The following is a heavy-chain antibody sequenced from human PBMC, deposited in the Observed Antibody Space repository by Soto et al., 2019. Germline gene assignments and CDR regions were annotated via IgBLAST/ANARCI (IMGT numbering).Heavy chain of an antibody. V-gene: IGHV1-69*13. J-gene: IGHJ6*02. CDR3: ARDSPIVVVPAAISPWSYYGMDV. D-gene: IGHD2-2*02. CDR1: GGTFSSYA. Sequence: SVKVSCKASGGTFSSYAISWVRQAPGQGLEWMGGIIPIFGTANYAQKFQGRVTITADESTSTAYMELSSLRSEDTAVYYCARDSPIVVVPAAISPWSYYGMDVWGQGTTVTVSS. CDR2: IIPIFGTA.